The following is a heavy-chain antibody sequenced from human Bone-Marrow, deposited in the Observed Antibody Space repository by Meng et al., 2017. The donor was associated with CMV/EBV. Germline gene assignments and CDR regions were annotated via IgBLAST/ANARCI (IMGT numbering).Heavy chain of an antibody. CDR3: VRSVGGVARH. V-gene: IGHV3-66*02. Sequence: LGLSCAASGFTVDTNYMTWVRQAPGKGLEWVSVMYSGGYTYYADSVKGRFTISRDSSRNTLSLQMNSLRTEDTAVYYCVRSVGGVARHWGQGTLVTVSS. CDR1: GFTVDTNY. CDR2: MYSGGYT. J-gene: IGHJ4*02. D-gene: IGHD3-16*01.